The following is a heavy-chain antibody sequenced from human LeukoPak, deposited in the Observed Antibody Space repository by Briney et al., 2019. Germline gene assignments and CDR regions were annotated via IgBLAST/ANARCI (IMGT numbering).Heavy chain of an antibody. CDR1: GYSISGGYY. J-gene: IGHJ6*02. CDR3: ARGWAGALREYYYYGMDV. Sequence: SETLSLICTVSGYSISGGYYWGWIRQPPGKGLEGIGSIYHSGSTYYNPSLKSRVTISVDTSKNQFSLKLSSVTAADTAVYYCARGWAGALREYYYYGMDVWGQGTTVTVSS. D-gene: IGHD1-26*01. V-gene: IGHV4-38-2*02. CDR2: IYHSGST.